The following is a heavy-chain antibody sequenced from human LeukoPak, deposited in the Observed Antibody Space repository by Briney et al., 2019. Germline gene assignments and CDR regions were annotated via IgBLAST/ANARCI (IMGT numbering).Heavy chain of an antibody. J-gene: IGHJ4*02. CDR3: ARDREEYDY. Sequence: GGSLRLSCAASGFTFSSYEMNWVRQAPGKGLEWVSYISSSGSTIYYADSVKGRFTISRDNAKNSLYLQMNSLRAEDTADYYCARDREEYDYWGQGTLVTVSS. D-gene: IGHD3-10*01. CDR1: GFTFSSYE. V-gene: IGHV3-48*03. CDR2: ISSSGSTI.